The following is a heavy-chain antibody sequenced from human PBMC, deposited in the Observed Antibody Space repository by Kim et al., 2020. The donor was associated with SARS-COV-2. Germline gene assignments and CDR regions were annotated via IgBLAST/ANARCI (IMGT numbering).Heavy chain of an antibody. V-gene: IGHV1-69*13. CDR2: IIPIFGTA. CDR3: ARVWADYYDQTIDAFDI. Sequence: SVKVSCKASGGTFSSYAISWVRQAPGQGLEWMGGIIPIFGTANYAQKFQGRVTITADESTSTAYMELSSLRSEDTAVYYCARVWADYYDQTIDAFDIWGQGTMVTVSS. J-gene: IGHJ3*02. D-gene: IGHD3-22*01. CDR1: GGTFSSYA.